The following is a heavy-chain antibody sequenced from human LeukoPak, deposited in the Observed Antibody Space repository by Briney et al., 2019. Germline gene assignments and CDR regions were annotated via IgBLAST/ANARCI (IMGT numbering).Heavy chain of an antibody. CDR3: ARDGDIVVVPAAIFDP. CDR1: GYTFTSYG. J-gene: IGHJ5*02. CDR2: ITHYNGNT. D-gene: IGHD2-2*01. Sequence: SVKVSCKSSGYTFTSYGISWVRQAPGQGLEWMGWITHYNGNTNYAQKLQGRVTMTTDTSTSTAYMELRSLRSEDTAVYYCARDGDIVVVPAAIFDPWGQGTLVTVSS. V-gene: IGHV1-18*01.